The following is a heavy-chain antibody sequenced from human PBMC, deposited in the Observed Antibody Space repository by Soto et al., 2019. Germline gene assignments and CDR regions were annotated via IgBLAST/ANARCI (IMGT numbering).Heavy chain of an antibody. Sequence: ASVKVSCKTSGYTFTSYAMHWVRQAPGQRLEWMGWINAGNGNTKYSQKFQGRVTITRDTSASTAYMELSSLRSEDTAVYYCALVTIGYCSGGSCYWNWFAPWGQGTLVTVSS. CDR1: GYTFTSYA. CDR2: INAGNGNT. CDR3: ALVTIGYCSGGSCYWNWFAP. J-gene: IGHJ5*02. D-gene: IGHD2-15*01. V-gene: IGHV1-3*01.